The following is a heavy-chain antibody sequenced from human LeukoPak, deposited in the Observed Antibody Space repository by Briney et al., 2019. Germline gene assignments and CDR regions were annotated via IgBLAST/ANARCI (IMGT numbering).Heavy chain of an antibody. CDR3: ASVTRGSGWEYWYFDL. CDR2: IYYSGNT. D-gene: IGHD6-19*01. CDR1: GGSISSSSYY. Sequence: PSETLSLTCTVSGGSISSSSYYWGWIRQPPGQGLAWIGSIYYSGNTNYNPSLKRPVTISVDTSKNHFSLKLSSVTAADTAIYYCASVTRGSGWEYWYFDLWGRGTLVTVSS. V-gene: IGHV4-39*01. J-gene: IGHJ2*01.